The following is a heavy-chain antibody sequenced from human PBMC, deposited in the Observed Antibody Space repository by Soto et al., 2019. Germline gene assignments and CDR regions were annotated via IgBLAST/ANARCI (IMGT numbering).Heavy chain of an antibody. CDR2: IRGSGGDT. V-gene: IGHV3-23*01. Sequence: PGGSLRLSCEASGFTFGSYAMTWVRQPLGKGLDWVSAIRGSGGDTYYADSVKGRFTISRDNSRYTLYLHMNSLRAEDTAVYYCARNINSGSRYYFDYWGQGILVTVSS. CDR1: GFTFGSYA. CDR3: ARNINSGSRYYFDY. D-gene: IGHD1-26*01. J-gene: IGHJ4*02.